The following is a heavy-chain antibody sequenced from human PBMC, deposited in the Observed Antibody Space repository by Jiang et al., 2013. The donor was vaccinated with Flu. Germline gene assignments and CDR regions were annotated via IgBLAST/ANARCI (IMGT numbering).Heavy chain of an antibody. D-gene: IGHD5-24*01. CDR2: ISAYNGNT. V-gene: IGHV1-18*01. Sequence: SWVRQAPGQGLEWMGWISAYNGNTNYAQKLQGRVTMTTDTSTSTAYMELRSLRSDDTAVYYCARDRGMATIGYYYYYGMDVWGQGTTVTVSS. J-gene: IGHJ6*02. CDR3: ARDRGMATIGYYYYYGMDV.